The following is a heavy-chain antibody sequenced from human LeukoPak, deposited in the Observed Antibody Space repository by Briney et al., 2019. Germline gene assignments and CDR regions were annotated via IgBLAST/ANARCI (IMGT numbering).Heavy chain of an antibody. J-gene: IGHJ4*02. CDR2: VNSDGSST. CDR1: GFTFSDYY. CDR3: ARGSTQYSSGWYGLDY. V-gene: IGHV3-74*01. Sequence: GGSLRLSCVGSGFTFSDYYMSWIRRAPGKGLVWVSRVNSDGSSTTYADSVKGRFTISRDNAKNTLYLQMNSLRAEDTAVYYCARGSTQYSSGWYGLDYWGQGTLVTVSS. D-gene: IGHD6-19*01.